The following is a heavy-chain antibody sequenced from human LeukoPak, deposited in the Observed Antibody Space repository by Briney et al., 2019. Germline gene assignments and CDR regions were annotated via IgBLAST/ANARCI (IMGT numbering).Heavy chain of an antibody. Sequence: SETLSLTCTVSGASISSSSYYWAWIRQPPGEGLERIGRVYYSGTTYYDPSRQSLVTITIDTSKDQFSLKLTSVTAADTAVYYCARQKYSVSRYMSWFDTWGQGTEVTVSS. CDR3: ARQKYSVSRYMSWFDT. CDR2: VYYSGTT. V-gene: IGHV4-39*01. CDR1: GASISSSSYY. D-gene: IGHD5-18*01. J-gene: IGHJ5*02.